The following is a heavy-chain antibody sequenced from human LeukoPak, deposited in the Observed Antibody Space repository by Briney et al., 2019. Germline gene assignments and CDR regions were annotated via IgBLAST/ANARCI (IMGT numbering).Heavy chain of an antibody. J-gene: IGHJ6*03. CDR1: GFTFSSYA. D-gene: IGHD4-11*01. CDR2: ISGSGGST. Sequence: GGSLRLSCAASGFTFSSYAMGWVRQAPGKGLEWVSAISGSGGSTYYADSVKGRFTISRDNSKNTLYLQMNSLRAEDTAVYYCANRRTVTTNTPYYYYYYMDVWGKGTTVTVSS. CDR3: ANRRTVTTNTPYYYYYYMDV. V-gene: IGHV3-23*01.